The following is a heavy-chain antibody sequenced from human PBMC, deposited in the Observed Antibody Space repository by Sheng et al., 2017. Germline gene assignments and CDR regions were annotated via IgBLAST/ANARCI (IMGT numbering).Heavy chain of an antibody. Sequence: QVQLQESGPGLVKPSETLSITCAVSGYSISSGYYWGWIRQPPGKGLEWIGSIYHSGSTYYNPSLKSRVTISVDTSKNQFSLKLSSVTAADTAVYYCARGGYQLPIDYWGQGTLVTVSS. CDR2: IYHSGST. V-gene: IGHV4-38-2*01. D-gene: IGHD2-2*01. CDR1: GYSISSGYY. CDR3: ARGGYQLPIDY. J-gene: IGHJ4*02.